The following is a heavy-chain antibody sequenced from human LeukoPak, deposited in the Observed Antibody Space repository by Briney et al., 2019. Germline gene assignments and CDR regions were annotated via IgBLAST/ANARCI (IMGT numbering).Heavy chain of an antibody. J-gene: IGHJ4*02. Sequence: SETLSLTCAVYGGSFSGYYWSWIRQPPGKGLEWIGEINHSGSTNYNPSLKSRVTISVDTSKNQFSLKLSSVTAADTAVYYCASGDFDYWGQGTLVTVSS. CDR3: ASGDFDY. CDR1: GGSFSGYY. V-gene: IGHV4-34*01. CDR2: INHSGST.